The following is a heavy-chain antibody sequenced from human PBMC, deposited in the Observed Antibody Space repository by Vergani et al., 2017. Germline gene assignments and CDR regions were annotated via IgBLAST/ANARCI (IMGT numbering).Heavy chain of an antibody. D-gene: IGHD2-8*01. CDR3: ARSGNCAIGVCDRTYYYYMDV. CDR1: GFTLSSHA. J-gene: IGHJ6*03. V-gene: IGHV3-33*01. Sequence: QVQLVESGGGVVQPGRSLRLSCAGSGFTLSSHAMHWVRQAPGKGLEWVAFIWYDGSKEYYADSVKGRFTISRDNSKNTLYLQMNNLRAVDTAVYYCARSGNCAIGVCDRTYYYYMDVWGKGTAVTVSS. CDR2: IWYDGSKE.